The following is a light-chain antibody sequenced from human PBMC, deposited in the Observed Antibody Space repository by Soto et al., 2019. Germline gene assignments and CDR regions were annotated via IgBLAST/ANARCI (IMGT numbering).Light chain of an antibody. CDR1: QSISSW. CDR3: QEYNRYPLP. V-gene: IGKV1-5*01. Sequence: DIQMTQSPSTLSASVGDRVTITCRASQSISSWLAWYQQKPGKAPKLLIYDASSLESGVPSRFSGSGSGTQFTRTSSSLQPDNFATYFRQEYNRYPLPFGQGTKVEIK. J-gene: IGKJ1*01. CDR2: DAS.